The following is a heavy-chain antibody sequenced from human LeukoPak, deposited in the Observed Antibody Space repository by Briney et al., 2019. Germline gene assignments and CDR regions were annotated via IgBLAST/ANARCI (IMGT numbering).Heavy chain of an antibody. CDR2: MNPNSGNT. CDR1: GYTFTSYD. CDR3: ARGQLPTYYYYMDV. D-gene: IGHD6-6*01. Sequence: ASVKVSCKXSGYTFTSYDINWVRQATGQGLEWMGWMNPNSGNTGYSQKFQGRVTITRNTSISTAYMELSSLRSEDTAVYYCARGQLPTYYYYMDVWGKGTTVTVSS. J-gene: IGHJ6*03. V-gene: IGHV1-8*03.